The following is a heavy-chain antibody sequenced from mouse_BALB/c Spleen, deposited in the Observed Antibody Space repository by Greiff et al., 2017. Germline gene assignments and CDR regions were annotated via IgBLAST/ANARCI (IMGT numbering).Heavy chain of an antibody. CDR1: GYTFTSYT. CDR2: INPSSGYT. CDR3: ARGDGLTPGFAY. V-gene: IGHV1-4*01. D-gene: IGHD4-1*01. Sequence: VQLQKSGAELARPGASVKMSCKASGYTFTSYTMHWVKQRPGQGLEWIGYINPSSGYTNYNQKFKDKATLTADKSSSTAYMQLSSLTSEDSAVYYCARGDGLTPGFAYWGQGTLVTVSA. J-gene: IGHJ3*01.